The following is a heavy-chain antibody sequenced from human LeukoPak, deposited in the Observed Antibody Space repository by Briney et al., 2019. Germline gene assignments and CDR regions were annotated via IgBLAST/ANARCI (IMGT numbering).Heavy chain of an antibody. Sequence: GASVKVSCKASGYTFTGYYMHWVRQAPGQGLEWMGWINPKSGGTNYGQKFQGRVTMTRDTSTSTAYMELSRLRSDDTAVYYCARARGEVVPAAEGFDPWGQGTLVTVSS. J-gene: IGHJ5*02. CDR3: ARARGEVVPAAEGFDP. V-gene: IGHV1-2*02. D-gene: IGHD2-2*01. CDR1: GYTFTGYY. CDR2: INPKSGGT.